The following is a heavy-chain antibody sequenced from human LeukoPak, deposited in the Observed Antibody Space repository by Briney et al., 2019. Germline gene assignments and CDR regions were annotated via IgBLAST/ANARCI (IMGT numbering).Heavy chain of an antibody. V-gene: IGHV3-53*01. CDR3: ARDVYYYYYGMDV. CDR2: IYSGGST. CDR1: GFTVSSNY. J-gene: IGHJ6*02. Sequence: GGSLRLSCAASGFTVSSNYMSWVRQAPGKGLEWVSVIYSGGSTYYADSVKGRFTISRDNSKNTLHLQMNSLRAEDTAVYYCARDVYYYYYGMDVWGQGTTVTVSS.